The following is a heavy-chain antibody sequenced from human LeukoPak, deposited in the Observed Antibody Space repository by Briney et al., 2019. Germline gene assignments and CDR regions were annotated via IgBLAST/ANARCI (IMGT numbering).Heavy chain of an antibody. J-gene: IGHJ4*02. CDR2: IYYSGST. CDR3: ARGATDSGSYSIDY. Sequence: PSETLSLTCTVSGGSISSYYWSWIRQPPGKGLEWIGYIYYSGSTNYNPSLKSRVTISVDTSKNQFSLKLSSVTAADTAVYYCARGATDSGSYSIDYWGQGTLVTVSS. D-gene: IGHD1-26*01. CDR1: GGSISSYY. V-gene: IGHV4-59*01.